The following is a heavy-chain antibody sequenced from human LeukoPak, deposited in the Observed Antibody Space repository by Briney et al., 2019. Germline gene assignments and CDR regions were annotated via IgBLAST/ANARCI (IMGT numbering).Heavy chain of an antibody. V-gene: IGHV4-39*01. CDR3: ASYYDSSSPGAFDI. J-gene: IGHJ3*02. D-gene: IGHD3-22*01. CDR2: IYYSGST. Sequence: PSETLSLTCTVSGGSISSSSYYWGWIRQPPGKGLEWIGSIYYSGSTYYNPSLKSRVTISVDTSKNQFSLKLSSVTAADTAVYHCASYYDSSSPGAFDIWGQGTMVAVSS. CDR1: GGSISSSSYY.